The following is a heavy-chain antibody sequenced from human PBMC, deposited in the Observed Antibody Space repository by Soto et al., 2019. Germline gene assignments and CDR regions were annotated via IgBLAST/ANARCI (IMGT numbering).Heavy chain of an antibody. J-gene: IGHJ6*02. D-gene: IGHD6-13*01. V-gene: IGHV4-39*01. CDR2: IYYSGST. CDR1: GGSLSSSSYY. CDR3: ARMVGGREQLVPFNYYYYGMDV. Sequence: SSETLSLTFTVSGGSLSSSSYYWGWIRPPPGKGVEGVGRIYYSGSTYYNPSLKSRVTISVDTSKNQFSLKLSSVTAADTAVYYCARMVGGREQLVPFNYYYYGMDVWGQGTTVTVSS.